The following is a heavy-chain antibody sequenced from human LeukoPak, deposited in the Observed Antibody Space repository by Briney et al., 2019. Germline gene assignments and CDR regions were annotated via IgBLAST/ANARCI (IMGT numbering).Heavy chain of an antibody. CDR3: SRGIHHPGVMLVY. J-gene: IGHJ4*02. D-gene: IGHD5-18*01. V-gene: IGHV3-33*01. CDR1: GFTFSGYG. Sequence: GGSVRLSCAASGFTFSGYGMHWVRQAPGKGLEWVAVICYEGSNKYYADSVKGRVTISRDNSNNTLYLEMNSLGGEDTAGYYLSRGIHHPGVMLVYWGQGTLVTVPS. CDR2: ICYEGSNK.